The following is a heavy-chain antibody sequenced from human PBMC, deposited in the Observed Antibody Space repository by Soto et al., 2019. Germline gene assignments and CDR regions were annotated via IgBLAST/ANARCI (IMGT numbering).Heavy chain of an antibody. J-gene: IGHJ4*02. Sequence: PGGSLRLSCAASGFTFSSYGMHWVRQAPGKGLEWVAVIWYDGSNKYYADSVKGRFTISRDNSKNTLYLQMNSLRAEDTAVYYCARDIEAYCSSTSCYVLDYWGQGTLVTVSS. D-gene: IGHD2-2*01. CDR3: ARDIEAYCSSTSCYVLDY. V-gene: IGHV3-33*01. CDR1: GFTFSSYG. CDR2: IWYDGSNK.